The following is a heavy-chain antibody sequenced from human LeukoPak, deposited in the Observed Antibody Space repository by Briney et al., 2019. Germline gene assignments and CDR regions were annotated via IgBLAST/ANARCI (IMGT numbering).Heavy chain of an antibody. Sequence: SQTLSLTCTVSGGSISSGDYSWSWIRQPPGKGLEWIGYIYYSGSTYYNPSLKSRVTISVDTSKNQFSLKLSSVTAADTAVYYCARLWRSGGNVDYWGQGTLVTVSS. CDR3: ARLWRSGGNVDY. CDR1: GGSISSGDYS. CDR2: IYYSGST. V-gene: IGHV4-30-4*08. J-gene: IGHJ4*02. D-gene: IGHD4-23*01.